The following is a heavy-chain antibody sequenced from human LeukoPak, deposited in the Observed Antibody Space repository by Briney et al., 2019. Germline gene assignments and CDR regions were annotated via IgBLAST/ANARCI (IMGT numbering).Heavy chain of an antibody. J-gene: IGHJ4*02. CDR1: GFTFSSYE. D-gene: IGHD1-7*01. V-gene: IGHV3-48*03. CDR3: ARDRDWNSGFDY. Sequence: QAGGSLRLSCAASGFTFSSYEMNWVRQAPGKGLEWVSYISSSGSTIYYADSVKGRFTISRDNARNSLYLQMNSLRAEDTAVYYCARDRDWNSGFDYWGQGTLVTVSS. CDR2: ISSSGSTI.